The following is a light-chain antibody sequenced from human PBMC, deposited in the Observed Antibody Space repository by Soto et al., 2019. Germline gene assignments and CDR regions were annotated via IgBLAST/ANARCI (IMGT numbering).Light chain of an antibody. V-gene: IGKV1-39*01. CDR3: QQSYSTPPT. CDR2: AAS. J-gene: IGKJ2*01. CDR1: QSISSY. Sequence: DIQMTQSPSSLSASVGDRVTITCRASQSISSYLNWYQQNPGKAPKLLIYAASSLQSGVPPRFSGSGSVTDFPLTISSLPPEDFATYYCQQSYSTPPTFGQWTKLEIK.